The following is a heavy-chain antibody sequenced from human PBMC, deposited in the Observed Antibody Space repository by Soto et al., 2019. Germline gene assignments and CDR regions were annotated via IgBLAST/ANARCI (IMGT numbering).Heavy chain of an antibody. V-gene: IGHV1-69*13. Sequence: SVKVSCKASGGTFSSYAISWVRQAPGQGLEWMGGIIPIFGTANYAQKFQGRVTITADESTSTAYMELSSLRSEDTAVYYCASLASSSLSSRHDYWGQGTLVTVSS. CDR1: GGTFSSYA. D-gene: IGHD6-13*01. CDR3: ASLASSSLSSRHDY. CDR2: IIPIFGTA. J-gene: IGHJ4*02.